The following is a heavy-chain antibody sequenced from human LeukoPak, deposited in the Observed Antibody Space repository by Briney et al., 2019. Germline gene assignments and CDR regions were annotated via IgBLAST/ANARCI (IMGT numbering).Heavy chain of an antibody. J-gene: IGHJ4*02. Sequence: GGSLRLSCAASGFTFSDYYMSWIRQAPGKGLEWVSYISSSGSTMYYADSVKGRFTISRDNAKNSLYLQMNSLRAEDTAVYYCAKPEEIVGALSWGQGTLVTVSS. D-gene: IGHD1-26*01. V-gene: IGHV3-11*01. CDR2: ISSSGSTM. CDR3: AKPEEIVGALS. CDR1: GFTFSDYY.